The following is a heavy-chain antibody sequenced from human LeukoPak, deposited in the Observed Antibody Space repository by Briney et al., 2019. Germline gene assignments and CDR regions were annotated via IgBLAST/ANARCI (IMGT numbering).Heavy chain of an antibody. CDR3: AKDIVYGDYIYYFDY. CDR1: GFTFNNYA. V-gene: IGHV3-23*01. Sequence: GGSLRLSCAASGFTFNNYAMSWVRQAPGKGPEWVSGISGSGDNSYYADSVKGRFTISRDNSKNTLYLQMNSLRAEDTAVYYCAKDIVYGDYIYYFDYWGQGTLVTVSS. D-gene: IGHD4-17*01. CDR2: ISGSGDNS. J-gene: IGHJ4*02.